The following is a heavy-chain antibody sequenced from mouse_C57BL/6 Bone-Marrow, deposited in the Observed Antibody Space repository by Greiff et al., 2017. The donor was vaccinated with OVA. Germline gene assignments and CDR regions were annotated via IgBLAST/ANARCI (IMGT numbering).Heavy chain of an antibody. D-gene: IGHD6-5*01. CDR3: ARYADDEMDY. Sequence: EVKLMESGGGLVKPGGSLKLSCAASGFTFSSYAMSWVRQTPEKRLEWVATISDGGSYTYYPDNVKGRFTISRDNAKNNLYLQMSHLKFEYTAMYYCARYADDEMDYWGQGTSVTVSA. V-gene: IGHV5-4*03. J-gene: IGHJ4*01. CDR2: ISDGGSYT. CDR1: GFTFSSYA.